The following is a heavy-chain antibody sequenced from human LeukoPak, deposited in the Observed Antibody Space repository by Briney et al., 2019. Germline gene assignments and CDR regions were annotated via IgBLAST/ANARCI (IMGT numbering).Heavy chain of an antibody. CDR1: GGSISSYY. CDR2: IYTSGST. Sequence: SETLSLTCTVSGGSISSYYWSWIRQPAGKGLEWIGRIYTSGSTNYNPSLKSRVTMSVDTSKNQFSLKLSSVTAADTAVYYRARAAVLNQWRVPRGDLYFDYWGQGTLVTVSS. V-gene: IGHV4-4*07. D-gene: IGHD6-19*01. J-gene: IGHJ4*02. CDR3: ARAAVLNQWRVPRGDLYFDY.